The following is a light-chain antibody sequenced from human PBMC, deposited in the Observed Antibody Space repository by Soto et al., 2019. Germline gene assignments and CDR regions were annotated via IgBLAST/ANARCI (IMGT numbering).Light chain of an antibody. CDR2: LNSDGSH. J-gene: IGLJ2*01. V-gene: IGLV4-69*01. CDR3: QTWGTGIGV. CDR1: SGHSSYA. Sequence: QPVLTQSPSASASLGASVKLTCTLSSGHSSYAIAWHQQQPEKGPRYLMKLNSDGSHRKGDGIPDRFSGSSSGAEHYLTISSLQSEDEDDYYCQTWGTGIGVFGGGTKLTVL.